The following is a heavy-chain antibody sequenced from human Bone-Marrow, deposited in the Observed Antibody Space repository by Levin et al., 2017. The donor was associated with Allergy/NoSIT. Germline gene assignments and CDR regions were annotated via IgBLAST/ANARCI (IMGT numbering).Heavy chain of an antibody. CDR3: ARDPNWGSYRWSAFDI. Sequence: GGSLRLSCAASGFTFSSYAMHWVRQAPGKGLEWVAVISYDGSNKYYADSVKGRFTISRDNSKNTLYLQMNSLRAEDTAVYYCARDPNWGSYRWSAFDIWGQGTMVTVSS. CDR2: ISYDGSNK. V-gene: IGHV3-30-3*01. D-gene: IGHD3-16*02. J-gene: IGHJ3*02. CDR1: GFTFSSYA.